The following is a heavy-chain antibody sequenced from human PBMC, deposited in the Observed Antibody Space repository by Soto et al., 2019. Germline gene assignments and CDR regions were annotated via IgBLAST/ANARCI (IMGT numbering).Heavy chain of an antibody. CDR1: SGSISSYY. V-gene: IGHV4-59*01. CDR3: AGGEEVATYYYYGMDV. CDR2: IYYSGST. Sequence: SETLSLTCTVSSGSISSYYWSWIRQPPGKGLEWIGYIYYSGSTNYNPSLKSRVTISVDTSKNQFSLKLSSVTAADTAVYYCAGGEEVATYYYYGMDVWGQGTTVT. J-gene: IGHJ6*02. D-gene: IGHD5-12*01.